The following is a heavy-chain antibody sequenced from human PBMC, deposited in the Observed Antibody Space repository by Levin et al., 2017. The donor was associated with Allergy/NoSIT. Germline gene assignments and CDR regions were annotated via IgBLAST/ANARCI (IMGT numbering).Heavy chain of an antibody. CDR3: AKSFGPLVVTQTDYFDY. CDR2: ISGSGGST. D-gene: IGHD4-23*01. J-gene: IGHJ4*02. Sequence: GGSLRLSCAASGFTFSSYAMSWVRQAPGKGLEWVSAISGSGGSTYYADSVKGRFTISRDNSKNTLYLQMNSLRAEDTAVYYCAKSFGPLVVTQTDYFDYWGQGTLVTVSS. CDR1: GFTFSSYA. V-gene: IGHV3-23*01.